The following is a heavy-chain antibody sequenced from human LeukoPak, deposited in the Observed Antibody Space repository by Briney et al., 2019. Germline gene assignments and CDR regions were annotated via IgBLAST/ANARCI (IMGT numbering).Heavy chain of an antibody. Sequence: ASVKVSCKTSGYGFSNYALNWVRQAPGQGLEFMGWIHPSTGNPAYAQGFSGRFVFSLDTSVTTTYLQINDLKAEDTAIYFCARALDSSGGLSLPDYWGQGTLVTVSS. CDR2: IHPSTGNP. V-gene: IGHV7-4-1*02. D-gene: IGHD3-16*02. CDR3: ARALDSSGGLSLPDY. CDR1: GYGFSNYA. J-gene: IGHJ4*02.